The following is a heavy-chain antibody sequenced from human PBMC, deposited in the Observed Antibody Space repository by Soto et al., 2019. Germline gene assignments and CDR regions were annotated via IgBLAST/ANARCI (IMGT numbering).Heavy chain of an antibody. CDR1: DASIRGYY. CDR3: ARGASNWQYFDY. J-gene: IGHJ4*02. CDR2: FHYSGIS. V-gene: IGHV4-59*01. Sequence: SETLSLTCTVSDASIRGYYWSWIRQPPGKGLEWIGYFHYSGISNYNSSLKSRVTMSLDTSKNQFSLKLSAVTAADTPIYYCARGASNWQYFDYWGQGALVTVSS. D-gene: IGHD4-4*01.